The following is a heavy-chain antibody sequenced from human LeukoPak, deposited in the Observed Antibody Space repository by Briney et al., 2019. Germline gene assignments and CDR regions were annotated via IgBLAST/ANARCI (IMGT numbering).Heavy chain of an antibody. CDR1: GYTFTSYG. Sequence: GASVKVSCKASGYTFTSYGISWVRQAPGQGLEWVGGISAYNGNTNYAQKLQGRVTMTTDTSTSTAYMELRSLRSDDTAVYYCARRVGGTYYYGSGSYLFDYWAREPWSPSPQ. CDR3: ARRVGGTYYYGSGSYLFDY. V-gene: IGHV1-18*01. J-gene: IGHJ4*02. D-gene: IGHD3-10*01. CDR2: ISAYNGNT.